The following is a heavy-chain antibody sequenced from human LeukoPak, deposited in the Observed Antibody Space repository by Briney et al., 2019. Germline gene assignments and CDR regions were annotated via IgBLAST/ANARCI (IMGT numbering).Heavy chain of an antibody. J-gene: IGHJ4*02. V-gene: IGHV3-74*01. D-gene: IGHD5-24*01. CDR3: ARDRRDGYNVLDY. CDR2: IKSDGSST. Sequence: GGSLRLSCAASGFTFSSYWMHWVRQAPGKGLVWVSRIKSDGSSTSYADSVKGRFTISRDNAKNSLYLEMNSLRAEDTAMYYCARDRRDGYNVLDYWGQGTLVTVSS. CDR1: GFTFSSYW.